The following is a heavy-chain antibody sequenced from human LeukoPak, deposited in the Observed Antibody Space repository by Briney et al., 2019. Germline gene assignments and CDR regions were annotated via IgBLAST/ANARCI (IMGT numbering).Heavy chain of an antibody. CDR2: INDYAGDT. V-gene: IGHV4-34*01. CDR3: ARGRIAKIVVVHSFSYGMDV. J-gene: IGHJ6*02. CDR1: GGSFTDYF. D-gene: IGHD3-22*01. Sequence: MSSETLSLTSTVYGGSFTDYFWTWIRQSPGKGLEWIGEINDYAGDTNYNPSLNSRVSISLEKSKNQFSLELRSVTAADTAVYYCARGRIAKIVVVHSFSYGMDVWGQGTTVTVSS.